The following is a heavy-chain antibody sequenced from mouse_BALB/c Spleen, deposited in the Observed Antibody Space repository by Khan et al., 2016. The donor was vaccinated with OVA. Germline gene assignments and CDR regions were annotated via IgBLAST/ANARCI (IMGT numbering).Heavy chain of an antibody. Sequence: VQLQQSGPELIKPGASVKMSCKASGYTFTNYVIHWVRQRPGQGLEWIGYINPSNDGTRYNEKFKGKATLTSDKSSSTAYLEFSSLTSEDSAVFVSAGDACTWEFSFACWGEGTLVTESA. CDR3: AGDACTWEFSFAC. J-gene: IGHJ3*01. CDR1: GYTFTNYV. CDR2: INPSNDGT. V-gene: IGHV1S136*01. D-gene: IGHD4-1*01.